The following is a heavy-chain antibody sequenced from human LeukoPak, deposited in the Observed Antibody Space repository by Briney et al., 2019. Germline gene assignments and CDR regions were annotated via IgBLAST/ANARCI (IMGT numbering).Heavy chain of an antibody. CDR3: ARDGPYSYGVDY. CDR2: IGGSDGAT. D-gene: IGHD5-18*01. CDR1: GFTFSNYV. Sequence: PGGSLRLSCATSGFTFSNYVMSWVRQAPGKGLEWVSAIGGSDGATYYADSVKGRFTISRDNSKSTLYLQMNSLIAEDTAVYYCARDGPYSYGVDYWGQGTLVTVSS. J-gene: IGHJ4*02. V-gene: IGHV3-23*01.